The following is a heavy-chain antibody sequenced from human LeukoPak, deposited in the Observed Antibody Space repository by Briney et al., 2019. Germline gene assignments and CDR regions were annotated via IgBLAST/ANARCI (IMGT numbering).Heavy chain of an antibody. V-gene: IGHV3-64*01. D-gene: IGHD2-15*01. CDR1: GFTFSSYW. J-gene: IGHJ4*02. CDR3: ARHPERDCSGGSCYYGPPDY. Sequence: PGGSLRLSCAASGFTFSSYWMHWVRQAPGKGLEYVSAISRNGGSTYYANSVKGRFTISRDNSKNTLYLQMGSLRAEDMAVYYCARHPERDCSGGSCYYGPPDYWGQGTVVTVSS. CDR2: ISRNGGST.